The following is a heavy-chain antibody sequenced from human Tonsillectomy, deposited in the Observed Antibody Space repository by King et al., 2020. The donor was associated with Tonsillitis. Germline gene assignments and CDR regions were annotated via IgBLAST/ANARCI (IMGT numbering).Heavy chain of an antibody. CDR3: AKDVGVARFDY. V-gene: IGHV3-30*02. CDR1: GFTFSSYG. Sequence: VQLVESGGGVVQPGGSLRLSCAASGFTFSSYGMHWVRQAPGKGLEWVAFIWYGGSNKYYADSVKGRFTISRDNSKNTLYLQMNSLRAEDTAVYYCAKDVGVARFDYWGQGTLVTVSS. D-gene: IGHD2-2*01. CDR2: IWYGGSNK. J-gene: IGHJ4*02.